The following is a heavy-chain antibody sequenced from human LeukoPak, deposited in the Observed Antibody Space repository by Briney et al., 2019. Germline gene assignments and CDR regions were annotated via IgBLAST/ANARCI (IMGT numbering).Heavy chain of an antibody. Sequence: SQTLSLTCTVSGGSVNSGGYYWTWIRQHPGKGLEWLGYIYYSGRTYYNPSLKSRITISLDTSKNQSSLNLTSVSAADTAFYFCARSSDYGDYDWGQGTLITASS. CDR3: ARSSDYGDYD. V-gene: IGHV4-31*03. D-gene: IGHD4-17*01. CDR2: IYYSGRT. CDR1: GGSVNSGGYY. J-gene: IGHJ4*02.